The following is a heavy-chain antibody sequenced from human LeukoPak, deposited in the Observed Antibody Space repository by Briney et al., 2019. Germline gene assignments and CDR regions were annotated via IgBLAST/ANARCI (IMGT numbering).Heavy chain of an antibody. Sequence: SETLSLTCAVYGESFSGHYWSFIRQTPGQGLEWIGEINHSGRINYSPSLVGRVTVSVDTSKNQFSLNLSSVTAADTAVYYCARGHYDSGGYYYGIRAYYFDYWGQGTLVTVSS. J-gene: IGHJ4*02. CDR2: INHSGRI. CDR3: ARGHYDSGGYYYGIRAYYFDY. V-gene: IGHV4-34*01. D-gene: IGHD3-22*01. CDR1: GESFSGHY.